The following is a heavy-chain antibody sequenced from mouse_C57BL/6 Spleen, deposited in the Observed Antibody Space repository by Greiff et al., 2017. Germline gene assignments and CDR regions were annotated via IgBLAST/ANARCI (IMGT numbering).Heavy chain of an antibody. CDR1: GYTFTSYW. D-gene: IGHD1-1*01. Sequence: QVQLQQSGAELVKPGASVKMSCKASGYTFTSYWITWVKQRPGQGLEWIGDIYPGSGSTNYNEKFKSKATLTVDTSSSTAYMQLSSLTSEDSAVYYCARYYPFYAMDYWGQGTSVTVSS. J-gene: IGHJ4*01. CDR3: ARYYPFYAMDY. CDR2: IYPGSGST. V-gene: IGHV1-55*01.